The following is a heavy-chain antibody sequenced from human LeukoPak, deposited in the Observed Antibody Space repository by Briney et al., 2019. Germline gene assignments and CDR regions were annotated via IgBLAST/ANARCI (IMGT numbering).Heavy chain of an antibody. D-gene: IGHD3-9*01. CDR1: GYTFTSYD. Sequence: ASVKVSCKASGYTFTSYDINWVRQATGQGLEWMGWMNPNSGNTGYAQKFQGRVTMTRNTSISTAYMELSSLRSEDTAVYYCARGDYDILTGPPQPNDYWGQGTLVTVSS. J-gene: IGHJ4*02. V-gene: IGHV1-8*01. CDR3: ARGDYDILTGPPQPNDY. CDR2: MNPNSGNT.